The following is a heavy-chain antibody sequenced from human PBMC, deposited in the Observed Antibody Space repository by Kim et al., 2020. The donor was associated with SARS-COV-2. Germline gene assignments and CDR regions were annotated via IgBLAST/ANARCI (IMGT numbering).Heavy chain of an antibody. J-gene: IGHJ4*02. Sequence: YYADSVKGRFTISRDNAKNSLYLQMNSLRDEDTAVYYCASHLEWSGGVDYWGQGTLVTVSS. D-gene: IGHD3-3*01. V-gene: IGHV3-48*02. CDR3: ASHLEWSGGVDY.